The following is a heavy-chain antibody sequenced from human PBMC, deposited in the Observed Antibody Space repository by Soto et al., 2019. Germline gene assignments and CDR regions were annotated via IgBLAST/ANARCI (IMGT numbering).Heavy chain of an antibody. D-gene: IGHD3-22*01. Sequence: QVQLQESGPGLVKPSETLSLTCTVSGGSISSYYWSWIRQPAGKGLEWIGRIYTSGSTNYNPSLKSRVTMSVDTSKNQFSLKLSSVTAADTAVYYCARVGYYDSSGYYYGRGGAFDIWGQGTMVTVSS. V-gene: IGHV4-4*07. CDR3: ARVGYYDSSGYYYGRGGAFDI. CDR2: IYTSGST. CDR1: GGSISSYY. J-gene: IGHJ3*02.